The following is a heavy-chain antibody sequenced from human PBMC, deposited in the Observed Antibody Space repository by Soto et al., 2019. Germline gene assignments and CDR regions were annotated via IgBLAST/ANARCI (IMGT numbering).Heavy chain of an antibody. CDR1: GDSISSYF. J-gene: IGHJ6*02. Sequence: QVQLQESGPGLVKPSETLSLTCTVSGDSISSYFWIWIRQPPGKGLEWIGCVYHSGSTNYSPSLKRRVSKSVDTSKNQFSLRLTSVTAADTAVYYCARTYSSSYSRYPVYYGMDVWGQGTTVTVSS. CDR2: VYHSGST. V-gene: IGHV4-59*01. D-gene: IGHD3-22*01. CDR3: ARTYSSSYSRYPVYYGMDV.